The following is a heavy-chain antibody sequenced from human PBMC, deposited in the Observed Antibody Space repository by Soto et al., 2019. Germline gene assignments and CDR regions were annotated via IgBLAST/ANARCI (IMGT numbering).Heavy chain of an antibody. CDR1: VDSVSSYSAA. CDR2: TSYRSRFFS. CDR3: VRDRYSSSGWFDP. V-gene: IGHV6-1*01. Sequence: SQTLSLTCAISVDSVSSYSAAWNWIRQSPSGGLKWLGRTSYRSRFFSDYAESVKSRIIINPDKSKNQFSLQLKSVTPEDTAVYYCVRDRYSSSGWFDPWGQGTPVTVSS. D-gene: IGHD3-10*01. J-gene: IGHJ5*02.